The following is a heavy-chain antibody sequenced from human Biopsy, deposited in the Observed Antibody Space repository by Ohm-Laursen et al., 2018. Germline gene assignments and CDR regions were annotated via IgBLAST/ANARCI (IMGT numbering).Heavy chain of an antibody. J-gene: IGHJ4*02. CDR3: ARNTGWYGDLYYFDS. Sequence: ASVKVSCKSSGYTFTSYDINWVRQAPGQGLEWMGMINPSGSTTSYPQIFQGRVTMTRDTSKSTVYMELSSLRSADTAVYFCARNTGWYGDLYYFDSWGQGTPVTVSS. CDR1: GYTFTSYD. CDR2: INPSGSTT. V-gene: IGHV1-46*01. D-gene: IGHD6-19*01.